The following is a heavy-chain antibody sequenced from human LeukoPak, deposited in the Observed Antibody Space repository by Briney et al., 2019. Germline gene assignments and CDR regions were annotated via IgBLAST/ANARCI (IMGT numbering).Heavy chain of an antibody. D-gene: IGHD3-16*01. J-gene: IGHJ6*03. CDR3: AKLGGQELHDYYVAV. V-gene: IGHV3-23*01. CDR2: IIDSGEST. CDR1: GFTFSSYA. Sequence: GGSLRLSCAASGFTFSSYAMSWVRQAPGKGLEWVSGIIDSGESTYYANFAKGRFTISRDNSNNTLYLQMNSLRAEDTAVYYCAKLGGQELHDYYVAVCGKGTTVAVSS.